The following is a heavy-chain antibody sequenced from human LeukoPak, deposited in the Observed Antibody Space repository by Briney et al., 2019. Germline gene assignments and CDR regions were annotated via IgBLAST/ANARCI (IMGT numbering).Heavy chain of an antibody. J-gene: IGHJ3*02. V-gene: IGHV1-69*13. CDR2: IIPIFGTA. CDR3: ARGVRAFGGVIVGPRNAFDI. Sequence: SVKVSCKASGYTFTSYAISWVRQAPGQGLEWMGGIIPIFGTANYAQKFQGRVTITADESTSTAYMELSSLRSEDTAVYYCARGVRAFGGVIVGPRNAFDIWGQGTMVTVSS. CDR1: GYTFTSYA. D-gene: IGHD3-16*02.